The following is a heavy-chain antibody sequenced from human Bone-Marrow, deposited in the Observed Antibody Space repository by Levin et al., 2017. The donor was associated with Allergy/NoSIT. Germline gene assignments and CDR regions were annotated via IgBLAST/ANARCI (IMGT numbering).Heavy chain of an antibody. CDR3: ARGWRYGSRPPGY. CDR2: INHSGST. D-gene: IGHD3-10*01. Sequence: SETLSLTCAVYGGSFSGYYWSWIRQPPGKGLEWIGEINHSGSTNYNPSLKSRVTISVDTSKNQFSLKLSSVTAADTAVYYCARGWRYGSRPPGYWGQGTLVTVSS. V-gene: IGHV4-34*01. CDR1: GGSFSGYY. J-gene: IGHJ4*02.